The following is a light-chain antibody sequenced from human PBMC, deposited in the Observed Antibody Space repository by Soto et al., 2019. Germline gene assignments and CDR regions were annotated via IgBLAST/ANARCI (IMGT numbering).Light chain of an antibody. J-gene: IGKJ5*01. CDR1: QRVSSGY. CDR3: QQYGGSPAIT. V-gene: IGKV3-20*01. Sequence: EIVLTQSPGTLSLSPGEGATVSCRVSQRVSSGYVAWYQQKPGQAPRLLIYGASSRATGIPDRFRASASGTDFTLTISRLEPEDFAVYFCQQYGGSPAITFGQGTRLEIK. CDR2: GAS.